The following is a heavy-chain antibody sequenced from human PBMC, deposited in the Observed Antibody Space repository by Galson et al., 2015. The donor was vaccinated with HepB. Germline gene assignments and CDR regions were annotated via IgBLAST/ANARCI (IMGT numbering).Heavy chain of an antibody. J-gene: IGHJ4*02. V-gene: IGHV1-18*01. CDR1: GYTFTSYG. CDR3: ARDIVVSGISHPHWGKIHFDY. D-gene: IGHD3-22*01. CDR2: ISAYNGNT. Sequence: SVKVSCKASGYTFTSYGISWVRQAPGQGLEWMGWISAYNGNTNYAQKLQGRVTMTTDTSTSTAYMELRSLRSDDTAVYYCARDIVVSGISHPHWGKIHFDYWGQGTLVTVSS.